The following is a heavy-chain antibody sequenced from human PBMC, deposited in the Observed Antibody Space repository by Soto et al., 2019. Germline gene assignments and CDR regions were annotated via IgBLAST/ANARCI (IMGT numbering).Heavy chain of an antibody. Sequence: GGSLRLSCAASGFTFSSYGMHWVRQAPGKGLEWVAVIWYDGSNKYYADSVKGRFTISRDNSKNTLYLQMNSLRAEDTAVYYCARDQGLRVLLGAFDIWGQGTMVTVSS. J-gene: IGHJ3*02. V-gene: IGHV3-33*01. CDR2: IWYDGSNK. CDR3: ARDQGLRVLLGAFDI. CDR1: GFTFSSYG. D-gene: IGHD1-26*01.